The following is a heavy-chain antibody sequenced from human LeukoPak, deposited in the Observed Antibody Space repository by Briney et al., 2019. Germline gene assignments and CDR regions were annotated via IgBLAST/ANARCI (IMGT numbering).Heavy chain of an antibody. CDR2: ISSSSSYI. J-gene: IGHJ4*02. V-gene: IGHV3-21*04. CDR3: VKERRELRYFDF. CDR1: GFTFSSYS. Sequence: PGGSLRLSCAASGFTFSSYSMNWVRQAPGKGLEWVSSISSSSSYIYYADSVKGRFTISRDNAKNSLYLQMDSLRAEDTALYYCVKERRELRYFDFWGQGTLVTVSS. D-gene: IGHD3-10*01.